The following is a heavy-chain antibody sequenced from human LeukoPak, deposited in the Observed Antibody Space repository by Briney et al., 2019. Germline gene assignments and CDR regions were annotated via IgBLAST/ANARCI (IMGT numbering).Heavy chain of an antibody. CDR2: ISGSGGST. Sequence: GGSLRLSCAASGLTFSSYTMSWVRQAPGKGLEWVSAISGSGGSTYYADSVKGRFTISRDNSKNTLYLQMNSLRAEDTAVYYCANEGGYSYGSTGIYYFDYWGQGTLVTVSS. CDR1: GLTFSSYT. J-gene: IGHJ4*02. CDR3: ANEGGYSYGSTGIYYFDY. V-gene: IGHV3-23*01. D-gene: IGHD5-18*01.